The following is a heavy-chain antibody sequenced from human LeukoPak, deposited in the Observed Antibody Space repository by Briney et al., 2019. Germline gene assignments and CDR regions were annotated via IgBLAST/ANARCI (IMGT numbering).Heavy chain of an antibody. CDR1: GGSISSSIHH. J-gene: IGHJ4*02. CDR3: SREHYSTSDY. D-gene: IGHD1/OR15-1a*01. Sequence: PSETLSLTCTVSGGSISSSIHHWAWIRQPPGKGLEWIASIYYTGNSYYNPSLRSRLTISVDSSKDQFSLRLSSVTAADTAVYYCSREHYSTSDYWGQGILVTVSS. CDR2: IYYTGNS. V-gene: IGHV4-39*01.